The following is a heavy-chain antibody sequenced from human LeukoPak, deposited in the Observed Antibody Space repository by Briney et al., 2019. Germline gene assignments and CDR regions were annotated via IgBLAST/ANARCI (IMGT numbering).Heavy chain of an antibody. CDR1: GFTFTSYA. CDR3: AKNGEVLSWFDP. Sequence: GGSLRLSCAASGFTFTSYAMSWVRQAPGKGLEWVSTISGSGGSTYYADSVKGRFTISRDNSKNTLYLQMNSLRAEDTAVYSCAKNGEVLSWFDPWGQGTLVAVSS. D-gene: IGHD3-10*01. V-gene: IGHV3-23*01. J-gene: IGHJ5*02. CDR2: ISGSGGST.